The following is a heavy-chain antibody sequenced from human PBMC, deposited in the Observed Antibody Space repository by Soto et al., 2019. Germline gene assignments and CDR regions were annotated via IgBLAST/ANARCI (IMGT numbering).Heavy chain of an antibody. CDR3: AIDKVTCGYPD. J-gene: IGHJ4*02. Sequence: QVQLVQSGAEVKKPGASVKVSCKASGYTFTSYDINWVRQATGQGLEWMGWMNPNSGNTAYAQKFQGRITMTRNTSISTAYMELSSLRSEATAVYYCAIDKVTCGYPDWGQGTLVTVSS. CDR2: MNPNSGNT. D-gene: IGHD3-22*01. CDR1: GYTFTSYD. V-gene: IGHV1-8*01.